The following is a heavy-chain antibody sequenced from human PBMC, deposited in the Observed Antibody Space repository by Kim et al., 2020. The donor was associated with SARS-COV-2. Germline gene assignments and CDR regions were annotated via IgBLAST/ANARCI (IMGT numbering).Heavy chain of an antibody. CDR1: GFTFDDYA. D-gene: IGHD4-17*01. CDR3: AKDATTVTSSGRMDV. J-gene: IGHJ6*02. CDR2: LSWNSGNI. V-gene: IGHV3-9*01. Sequence: GGSLRLSCAVSGFTFDDYAMHWVRRAPGKGLEWVSALSWNSGNIGYADSVKGRFTISRDNAKNSLYLQMNSLRPEDTALYYCAKDATTVTSSGRMDVWGQGTTVTASS.